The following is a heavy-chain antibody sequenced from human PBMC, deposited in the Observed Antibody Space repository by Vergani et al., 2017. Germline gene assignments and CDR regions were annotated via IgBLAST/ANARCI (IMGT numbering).Heavy chain of an antibody. CDR1: GFTFSNFG. J-gene: IGHJ4*02. Sequence: QVQLVESGGGVVQPGGSLSLSWGGPGFTFSNFGMHWVRQAPGKGLEWVTFIRYDGSNTYYADSVKGRFTISRDNSKNTLFLQMNSLRPEDTAVYYCARDTVTGSRYFDYWGQGTLVTVSS. CDR2: IRYDGSNT. V-gene: IGHV3-30*02. CDR3: ARDTVTGSRYFDY. D-gene: IGHD6-19*01.